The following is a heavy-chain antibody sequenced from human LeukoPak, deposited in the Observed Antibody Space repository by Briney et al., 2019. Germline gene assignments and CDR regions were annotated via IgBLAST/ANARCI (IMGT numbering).Heavy chain of an antibody. V-gene: IGHV3-74*01. CDR1: GFTFSRYW. CDR2: INSDGSRT. J-gene: IGHJ4*02. CDR3: ARAGSSSWPTRIDY. Sequence: PGGSLRLSCAASGFTFSRYWMHWVRQAPGKGLVWVSRINSDGSRTIYADSVRGRFTISRDNAKNTLYQQMNSLRAEDTAVYYCARAGSSSWPTRIDYWGQGTLVTVSS. D-gene: IGHD6-13*01.